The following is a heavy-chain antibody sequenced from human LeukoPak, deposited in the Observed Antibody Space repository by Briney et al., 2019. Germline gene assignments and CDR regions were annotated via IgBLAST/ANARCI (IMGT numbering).Heavy chain of an antibody. D-gene: IGHD6-13*01. CDR3: AKPTHISSLYEFDF. J-gene: IGHJ4*02. Sequence: PGGSLRLSCAASGITFSSYAMSWVRQAPGKGLEWVSSISGSGTNTYYADSVKGRFTISRDNSKNTLSLQMNSLRAEDTAFYYCAKPTHISSLYEFDFWGQGTLLTVSS. CDR2: ISGSGTNT. CDR1: GITFSSYA. V-gene: IGHV3-23*01.